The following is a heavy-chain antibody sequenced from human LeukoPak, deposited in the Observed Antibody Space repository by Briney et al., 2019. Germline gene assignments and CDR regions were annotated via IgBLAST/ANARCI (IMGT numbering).Heavy chain of an antibody. Sequence: GASVKVSCKASGYTFTGYYMHWVRQAPGQGLEWMGWINPNSGGTNYAQKFQGRVTMTRDTSISTAYMELSRLRSDDTAVYYCARVRRVYSYGFDYWGQGTLVTVSS. CDR2: INPNSGGT. CDR1: GYTFTGYY. J-gene: IGHJ4*02. D-gene: IGHD5-18*01. CDR3: ARVRRVYSYGFDY. V-gene: IGHV1-2*02.